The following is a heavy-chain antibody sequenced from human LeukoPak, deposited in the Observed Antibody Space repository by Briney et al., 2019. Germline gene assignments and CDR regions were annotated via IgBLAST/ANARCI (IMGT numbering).Heavy chain of an antibody. CDR3: ARTNYDILTGSPNDGFDI. D-gene: IGHD3-9*01. J-gene: IGHJ3*02. Sequence: SETLSLTCTVSGGSISSFYWSWIRQPPGKGLEWIGYIYNSGRTNYNASLKSRVTISVDTSKNQFSLKLSSVTAADTAVYYCARTNYDILTGSPNDGFDIWGQGTMVTVSS. CDR1: GGSISSFY. CDR2: IYNSGRT. V-gene: IGHV4-59*01.